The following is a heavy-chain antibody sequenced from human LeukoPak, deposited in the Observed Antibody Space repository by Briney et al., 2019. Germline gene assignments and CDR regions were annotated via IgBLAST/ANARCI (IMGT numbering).Heavy chain of an antibody. CDR3: AAVDSSGWYASFDY. Sequence: SMKVSFKASGFTFTSSAVQWVRQARGQRLEWIGWIVVGSGNTNYAQKFQERVTITRDMSTSTAYMELSSLRSEDTAVYYCAAVDSSGWYASFDYWGQGTLVTVSS. D-gene: IGHD6-19*01. CDR1: GFTFTSSA. J-gene: IGHJ4*02. V-gene: IGHV1-58*01. CDR2: IVVGSGNT.